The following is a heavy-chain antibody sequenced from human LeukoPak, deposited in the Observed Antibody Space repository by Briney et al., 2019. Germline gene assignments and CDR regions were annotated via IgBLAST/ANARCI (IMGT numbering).Heavy chain of an antibody. D-gene: IGHD5-24*01. CDR3: AGPRDGHHYMDV. J-gene: IGHJ6*03. CDR2: IIPIFGTA. CDR1: GGTFSSYA. Sequence: SVKVSCKASGGTFSSYAISWVRQAPGQGLEWMGGIIPIFGTANYAQKFQGRVTITADKSTSTAYMELSSLRSEDTAVYYCAGPRDGHHYMDVWGKGTTVTVSS. V-gene: IGHV1-69*06.